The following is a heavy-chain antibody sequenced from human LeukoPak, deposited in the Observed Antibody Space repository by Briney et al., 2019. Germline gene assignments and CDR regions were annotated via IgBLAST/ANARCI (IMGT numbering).Heavy chain of an antibody. CDR1: GYTFTSYG. CDR3: ARASLGYCSSTSCYSEAPYYMDV. V-gene: IGHV1-18*01. J-gene: IGHJ6*03. Sequence: ASVKVSCKASGYTFTSYGISWVRQAPGQGLEWMGWISAYNGNTNYAQKLQGRVTMTTDTSTSTAYMELRSLRSDDTAVYYCARASLGYCSSTSCYSEAPYYMDVWGKGPTVTVSS. CDR2: ISAYNGNT. D-gene: IGHD2-2*02.